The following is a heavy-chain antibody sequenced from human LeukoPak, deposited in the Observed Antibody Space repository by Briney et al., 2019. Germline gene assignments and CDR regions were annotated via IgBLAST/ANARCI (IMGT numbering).Heavy chain of an antibody. V-gene: IGHV4-61*03. Sequence: SETLSLTCTVSGGSLNSGGNYWSWIRQPPGKGLEWIGYISYTGSTNYNPSLKSRVTISLDTSKNHFSLKLSSVAAADTAVYYCARPRGYDSGYGNYLKNSWFDPWGQGTLVTVSS. CDR3: ARPRGYDSGYGNYLKNSWFDP. CDR2: ISYTGST. CDR1: GGSLNSGGNY. D-gene: IGHD5-12*01. J-gene: IGHJ5*02.